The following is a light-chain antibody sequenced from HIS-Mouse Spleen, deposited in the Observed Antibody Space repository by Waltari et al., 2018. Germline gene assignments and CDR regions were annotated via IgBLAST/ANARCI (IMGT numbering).Light chain of an antibody. CDR1: NIGSKS. J-gene: IGLJ2*01. CDR3: QVWDSSSDHVV. Sequence: SYVLTQPPSVSVAPGKTARITCWGNNIGSKSVHWYQQKPGQAPALVVYDDSDRPSGIPERFSGSNSGNTATLTISRVEAGDEADYYCQVWDSSSDHVVFGGGTKLTVL. V-gene: IGLV3-21*03. CDR2: DDS.